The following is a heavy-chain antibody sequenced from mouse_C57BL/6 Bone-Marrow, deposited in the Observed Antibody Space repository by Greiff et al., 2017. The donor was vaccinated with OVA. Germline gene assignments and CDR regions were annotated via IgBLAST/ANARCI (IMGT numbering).Heavy chain of an antibody. CDR1: GYTFTDYN. D-gene: IGHD1-1*01. CDR3: ARIGVVAPYYAMDY. V-gene: IGHV1-18*01. CDR2: INPNNGGT. Sequence: EVQLQQSGPELVKPGASVKIPCKASGYTFTDYNMDWVKQSHGKSLEWIGDINPNNGGTIYNQKFKGKATLTVDKSSSTAYMELRSLTSEDTAVYYCARIGVVAPYYAMDYWGQGTSVTVSS. J-gene: IGHJ4*01.